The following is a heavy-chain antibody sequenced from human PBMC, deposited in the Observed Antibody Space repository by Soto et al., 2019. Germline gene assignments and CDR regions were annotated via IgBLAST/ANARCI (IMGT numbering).Heavy chain of an antibody. D-gene: IGHD5-12*01. CDR3: TTDHPRGAVY. CDR1: GLSFSNAW. Sequence: EGSLRLSCAASGLSFSNAWMNCVSQAPGKGLEWVGQIRSKTDGGTIFYPAPVKDRFIISRDDSRNTLYLQMNSLKTEDKAVYYCTTDHPRGAVYWGEGT. CDR2: IRSKTDGGTI. V-gene: IGHV3-15*01. J-gene: IGHJ4*02.